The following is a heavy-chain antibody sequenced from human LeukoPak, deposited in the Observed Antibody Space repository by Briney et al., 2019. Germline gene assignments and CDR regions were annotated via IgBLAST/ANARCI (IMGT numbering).Heavy chain of an antibody. CDR2: MSYDGSNK. J-gene: IGHJ4*02. V-gene: IGHV3-30*01. Sequence: GGSLRLSCGASGFTLSTYAVHWVRQAPGKGLEWVAVMSYDGSNKYYADSVKGRFTISRDSSKNTLYLQMNSLRAEDTAVYYCARDGAQLWINYYFDYWGQGTLVTVSS. CDR3: ARDGAQLWINYYFDY. CDR1: GFTLSTYA. D-gene: IGHD5-18*01.